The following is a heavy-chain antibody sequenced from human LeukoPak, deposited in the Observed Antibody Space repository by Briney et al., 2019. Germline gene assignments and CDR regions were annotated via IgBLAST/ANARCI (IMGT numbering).Heavy chain of an antibody. CDR3: ARGRGRYYYDSSGYYP. D-gene: IGHD3-22*01. CDR2: INHSGST. Sequence: SETLSLTCAVYGGSFSGYYWSWIREPPGKGRGGIGEINHSGSTNYNPSLKSRVTISVDTSKNQSSLKLSSVTAADTAVYYCARGRGRYYYDSSGYYPWGQGTLVTVSS. CDR1: GGSFSGYY. V-gene: IGHV4-34*01. J-gene: IGHJ5*02.